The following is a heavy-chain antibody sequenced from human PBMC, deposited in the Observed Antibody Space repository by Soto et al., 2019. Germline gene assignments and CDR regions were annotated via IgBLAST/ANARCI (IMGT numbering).Heavy chain of an antibody. CDR2: ISSSSSYI. V-gene: IGHV3-21*01. Sequence: GGSLRLSCAASGFTFSSYSMNWVRQAPGKGLEWVSSISSSSSYIYYADSVKGRFTISRDNAKNSLYLQMNSLRAEDTAVYYCAPPVDYGGTAIYYWGQGTLVTVSS. J-gene: IGHJ4*02. CDR1: GFTFSSYS. D-gene: IGHD4-17*01. CDR3: APPVDYGGTAIYY.